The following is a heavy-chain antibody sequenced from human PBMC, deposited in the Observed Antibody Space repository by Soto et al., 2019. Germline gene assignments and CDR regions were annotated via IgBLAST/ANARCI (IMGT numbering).Heavy chain of an antibody. D-gene: IGHD6-19*01. CDR3: ARRGERWLPEDY. CDR2: ISRGADDT. CDR1: GFTFHIYP. J-gene: IGHJ4*02. V-gene: IGHV3-23*01. Sequence: EVQLLESGGGLVQPGGSLRLSCAASGFTFHIYPMTWVRQNPGKGLEWVSTISRGADDTQYADSVKGRFTLTRDDSKKTLYLQLNGLRAEDTAVYYCARRGERWLPEDYWGQGTLVTVSS.